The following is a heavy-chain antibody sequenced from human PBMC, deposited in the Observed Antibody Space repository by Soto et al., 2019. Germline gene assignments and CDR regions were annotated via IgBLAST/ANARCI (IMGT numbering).Heavy chain of an antibody. Sequence: SLRLSCSASGFTFSDYYMSWIRQAPGKGLEWVSYISSSGSTIYYADSVKGRFTISRDNAKNSLYLQMNSLRAEDTAVYYCARDKRITIFGVVIPQYYYYGMDVWGQGTTVTVSS. V-gene: IGHV3-11*01. D-gene: IGHD3-3*01. J-gene: IGHJ6*02. CDR2: ISSSGSTI. CDR3: ARDKRITIFGVVIPQYYYYGMDV. CDR1: GFTFSDYY.